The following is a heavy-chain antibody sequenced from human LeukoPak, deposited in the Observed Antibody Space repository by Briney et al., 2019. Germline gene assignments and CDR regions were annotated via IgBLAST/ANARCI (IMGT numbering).Heavy chain of an antibody. J-gene: IGHJ4*02. CDR1: GGSISSYY. V-gene: IGHV4-59*01. Sequence: SETLSLTCTVSGGSISSYYWSWIRQPPGKGLEWIGNIFYSGMTNYSPSLKSRVTISVDTSKKQFSLELRSVTAADTAVYYCARDEGGAIDYWGQGTLVTVSS. CDR2: IFYSGMT. D-gene: IGHD3-16*01. CDR3: ARDEGGAIDY.